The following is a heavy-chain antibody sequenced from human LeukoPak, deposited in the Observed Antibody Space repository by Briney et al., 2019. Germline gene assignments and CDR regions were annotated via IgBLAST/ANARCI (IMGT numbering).Heavy chain of an antibody. D-gene: IGHD3-10*01. Sequence: ASVKVSCKASGYTFIIYYIHWVRQAPGQGPEWMGRINPSGHVQKFQCRVTMTRDMSTSTVYMELNSLRSEDTAVYYCARGQSGDQMDVWGKGTTVTVSS. CDR2: INPSG. V-gene: IGHV1-46*01. CDR3: ARGQSGDQMDV. J-gene: IGHJ6*04. CDR1: GYTFIIYY.